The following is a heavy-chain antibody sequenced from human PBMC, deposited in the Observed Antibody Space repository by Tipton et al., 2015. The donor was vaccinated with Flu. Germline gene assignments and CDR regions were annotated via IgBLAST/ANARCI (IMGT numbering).Heavy chain of an antibody. J-gene: IGHJ5*02. V-gene: IGHV3-74*01. CDR2: ISTDGIRT. Sequence: SLRLSCAASGFTFTSYWLHWVRQAPGKGLVWVSRISTDGIRTTYADSVKGRFTISRDNAKNTLYLQMNSLRAEDTAVYYCARERSTGFWSGYNNKFGWFDPWGQGTLVTVSS. CDR3: ARERSTGFWSGYNNKFGWFDP. CDR1: GFTFTSYW. D-gene: IGHD3-3*01.